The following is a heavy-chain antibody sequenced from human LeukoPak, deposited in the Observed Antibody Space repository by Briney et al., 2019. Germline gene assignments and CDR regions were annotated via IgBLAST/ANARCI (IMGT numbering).Heavy chain of an antibody. CDR3: ARARLAVAGYDY. V-gene: IGHV3-74*01. Sequence: QPGGSLRLSCAASGFTFSSYWMHWVRQTPGKGLVWVSRINSDGSSTSYADSVKGRFTISRDNAKNTLYLQMNSLRAEDTAVYYCARARLAVAGYDYWGQGTLVTVSS. CDR1: GFTFSSYW. J-gene: IGHJ4*02. D-gene: IGHD6-19*01. CDR2: INSDGSST.